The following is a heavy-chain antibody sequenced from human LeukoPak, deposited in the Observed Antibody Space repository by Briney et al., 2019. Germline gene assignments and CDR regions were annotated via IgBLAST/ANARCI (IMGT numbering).Heavy chain of an antibody. CDR1: GFTFSSYW. J-gene: IGHJ3*02. V-gene: IGHV3-74*01. CDR2: IKSDGSST. D-gene: IGHD1-26*01. Sequence: PGGSLRLSCAASGFTFSSYWMHWVRQAPGKGLVWVSCIKSDGSSTTYADSVEGRFTISRDNAKNTLYLQMNSLRAEDTAVYYCARGGSPPEALGDAFEIWGQGTMVTVSS. CDR3: ARGGSPPEALGDAFEI.